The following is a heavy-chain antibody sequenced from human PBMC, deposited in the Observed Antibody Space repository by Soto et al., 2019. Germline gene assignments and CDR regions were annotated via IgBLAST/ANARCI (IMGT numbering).Heavy chain of an antibody. V-gene: IGHV3-23*01. J-gene: IGHJ4*02. CDR3: ANYADFWSGYPEGY. CDR2: ISGSGGST. Sequence: GGSLRLSCAASGFTFSSYAMSWVRQAPGKGLEWVSAISGSGGSTYYADSVKGRFTISRDNSKNTLYLQMNSLRAEDTAVYYCANYADFWSGYPEGYWGQGTLVTVSS. CDR1: GFTFSSYA. D-gene: IGHD3-3*01.